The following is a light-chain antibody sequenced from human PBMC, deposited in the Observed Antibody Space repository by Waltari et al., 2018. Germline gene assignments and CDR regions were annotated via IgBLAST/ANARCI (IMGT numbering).Light chain of an antibody. Sequence: EIVLTQSPATLYVSPGERATLSCRASQYISTNLAWYQQKPGQAPRLLIHGASTRATGISGRLSGSGSGTDFTLTISSLQSEDFAVYYYQQYNDWPFTFGGGTKVEIK. J-gene: IGKJ4*01. V-gene: IGKV3-15*01. CDR3: QQYNDWPFT. CDR1: QYISTN. CDR2: GAS.